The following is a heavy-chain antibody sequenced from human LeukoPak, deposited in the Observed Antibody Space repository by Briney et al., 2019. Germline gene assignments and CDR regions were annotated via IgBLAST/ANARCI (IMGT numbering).Heavy chain of an antibody. J-gene: IGHJ3*02. V-gene: IGHV1-46*01. CDR3: AREVRPYNSLKGDAFDI. D-gene: IGHD6-19*01. Sequence: GASVKVSCKASGYTFTSYYMHWVRQAPGQGLEWMGIINPSSGSTSYAQKFQGRVTMTRDTSTSTVYMELSSLRSEDTAVYYCAREVRPYNSLKGDAFDIWGQGTMVTVSS. CDR2: INPSSGST. CDR1: GYTFTSYY.